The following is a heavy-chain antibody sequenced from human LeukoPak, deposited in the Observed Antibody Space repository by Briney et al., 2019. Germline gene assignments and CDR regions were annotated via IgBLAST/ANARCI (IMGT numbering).Heavy chain of an antibody. CDR1: GGSISSGGYS. J-gene: IGHJ2*01. Sequence: PSETLSLTCAVSGGSISSGGYSWSWIRQPPGKGLEWIGSIYYSGSTYYNPSLKSRVTISVDTSKNQFSLKLSSVTAADTAVYYCARLGWNWYCDLWGRGTLVTVSS. CDR2: IYYSGST. D-gene: IGHD6-19*01. V-gene: IGHV4-39*01. CDR3: ARLGWNWYCDL.